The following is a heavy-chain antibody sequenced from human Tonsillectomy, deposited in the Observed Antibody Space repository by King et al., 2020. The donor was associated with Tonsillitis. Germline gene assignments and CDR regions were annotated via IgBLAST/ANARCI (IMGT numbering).Heavy chain of an antibody. V-gene: IGHV3-23*04. CDR2: ISGSGGST. J-gene: IGHJ4*02. D-gene: IGHD3-3*01. CDR1: GFTFSSYA. CDR3: ANPLWSGHPNFDY. Sequence: VQLVESGGGLVQPGGSLRLSCAASGFTFSSYAMSWVRQATGQGLEWVSGISGSGGSTYYADSVKGRFTISRDNSKNTLYLQMNSLRVEDTAVYYCANPLWSGHPNFDYWGQGPLVTLSS.